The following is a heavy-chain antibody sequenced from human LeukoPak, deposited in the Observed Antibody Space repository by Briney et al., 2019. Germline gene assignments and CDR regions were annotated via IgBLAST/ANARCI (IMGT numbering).Heavy chain of an antibody. CDR3: ARLTMIVVVDWFDP. D-gene: IGHD3-22*01. J-gene: IGHJ5*02. Sequence: SESLSLTCTVNVGSFSDYYWSWIRQPPWKGLEWIVEINHSGSTNYNPSLKSRVTISVDTSKNQFSLKLSSVTAADTAVYYCARLTMIVVVDWFDPWGQGTLVTVSS. CDR2: INHSGST. CDR1: VGSFSDYY. V-gene: IGHV4-34*01.